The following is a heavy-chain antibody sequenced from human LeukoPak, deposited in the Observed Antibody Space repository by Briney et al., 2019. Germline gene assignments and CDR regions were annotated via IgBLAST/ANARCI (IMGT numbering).Heavy chain of an antibody. V-gene: IGHV4-30-4*08. D-gene: IGHD2-2*02. CDR3: ARHVVVPAPIYNWFDP. J-gene: IGHJ5*02. Sequence: SQTLSLTCTVAGGSISSGDYYWSWIRQPPGKGLEWIGYIYYSGSTYYNPSLKSRVTISVDTSKNQFSLKLSSVTAADTAVYYCARHVVVPAPIYNWFDPWGQGTLVTVSS. CDR2: IYYSGST. CDR1: GGSISSGDYY.